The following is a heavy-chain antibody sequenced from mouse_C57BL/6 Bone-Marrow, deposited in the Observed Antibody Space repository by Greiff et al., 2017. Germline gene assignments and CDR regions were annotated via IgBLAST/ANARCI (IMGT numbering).Heavy chain of an antibody. Sequence: EVQLQQSGPVLVKPGASVKMSCKASGYTFTDYYMNWVKQSHGKSLEWIGVINPYNGGTSYNQKFKGKATLTVDKSSSTAYMELNSLPSEDSAVYYCANALYDGYYVSLAYWGQGTLVTVSA. CDR1: GYTFTDYY. CDR3: ANALYDGYYVSLAY. J-gene: IGHJ3*01. D-gene: IGHD2-3*01. CDR2: INPYNGGT. V-gene: IGHV1-19*01.